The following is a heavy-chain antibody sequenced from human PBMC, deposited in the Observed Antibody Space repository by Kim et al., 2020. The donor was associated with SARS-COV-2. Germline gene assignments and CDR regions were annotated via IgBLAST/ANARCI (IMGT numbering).Heavy chain of an antibody. J-gene: IGHJ4*02. CDR2: IGVGGST. Sequence: GGSLRLSCTASGFTFSNSGMAWVRQAPGKGKEWVSAIGVGGSTFYPDSVRGRFIISRDNSENTLYLLMNSLRAEDTAIYYCAKERVGSGWGSYHEYWGQG. V-gene: IGHV3-23*01. D-gene: IGHD6-25*01. CDR3: AKERVGSGWGSYHEY. CDR1: GFTFSNSG.